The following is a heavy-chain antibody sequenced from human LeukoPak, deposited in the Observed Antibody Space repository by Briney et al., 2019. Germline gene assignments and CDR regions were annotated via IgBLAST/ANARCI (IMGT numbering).Heavy chain of an antibody. CDR3: ARVGTDY. CDR2: INHSGST. D-gene: IGHD7-27*01. CDR1: GGSFSGYY. Sequence: PSETLSLTCGVYGGSFSGYYWSWIRQPPGKGLEWIGEINHSGSTNYNPSLKSRVTISVDTSKNQFSLKLSSVTAADTAVYYCARVGTDYWGRGTLVTVSS. V-gene: IGHV4-34*01. J-gene: IGHJ4*02.